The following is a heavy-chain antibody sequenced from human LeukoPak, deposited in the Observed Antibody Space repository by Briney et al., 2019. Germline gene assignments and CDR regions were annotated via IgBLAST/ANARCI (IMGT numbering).Heavy chain of an antibody. J-gene: IGHJ3*02. Sequence: KLGESLKISCKGSGYSFTSYWIGWVRQMPGKGLEWMGIIYPGDSDTRYSPSFQGQVTISADKSISTAYLQWSSLKASDTAMYYCARQSSSWYADAFDIRGQGTMVTVSS. CDR3: ARQSSSWYADAFDI. CDR2: IYPGDSDT. D-gene: IGHD6-13*01. V-gene: IGHV5-51*01. CDR1: GYSFTSYW.